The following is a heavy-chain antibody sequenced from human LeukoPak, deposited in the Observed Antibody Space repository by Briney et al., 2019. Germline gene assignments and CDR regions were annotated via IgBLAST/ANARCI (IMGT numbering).Heavy chain of an antibody. CDR3: ARRLTHYDFWSGYRYFDY. J-gene: IGHJ4*02. Sequence: SETLSLTCAVYGGSFSGYYWSWIRQPPGKGLEWIGEINHSGSTNYNPSLKSRVTISVDTSKNQFSLKLSSVTAADTAVYYCARRLTHYDFWSGYRYFDYWGQGTLVTVSS. D-gene: IGHD3-3*01. CDR2: INHSGST. CDR1: GGSFSGYY. V-gene: IGHV4-34*01.